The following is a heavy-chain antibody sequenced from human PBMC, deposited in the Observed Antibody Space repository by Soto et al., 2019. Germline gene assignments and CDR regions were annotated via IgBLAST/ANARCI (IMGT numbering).Heavy chain of an antibody. CDR1: GDSVSNTNAA. J-gene: IGHJ3*01. V-gene: IGHV6-1*01. Sequence: SQTLSLTCAISGDSVSNTNAAWGWIRQSPSRGLEWLGRTYYRSKWRIDYALSVRSRININPDTSKNQLSLQLISVTPEDTAVYYCARGNSGLRAFDVWGQGTMV. D-gene: IGHD6-19*01. CDR2: TYYRSKWRI. CDR3: ARGNSGLRAFDV.